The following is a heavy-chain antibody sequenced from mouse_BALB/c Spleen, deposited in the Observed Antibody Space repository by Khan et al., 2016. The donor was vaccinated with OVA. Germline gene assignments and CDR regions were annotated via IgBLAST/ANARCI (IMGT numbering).Heavy chain of an antibody. D-gene: IGHD2-2*01. Sequence: VQLQQSGPELVKPGASVRISCKASDYTFTSYYIHWVKQRPGQGLEWIGWICPGNINNNYTDRFKGKATLTADKSSSTAYMHISSLTSEDSAVYFCARGGYGAFAYWGQGTLVTVSA. CDR3: ARGGYGAFAY. CDR2: ICPGNINN. V-gene: IGHV1S56*01. CDR1: DYTFTSYY. J-gene: IGHJ3*01.